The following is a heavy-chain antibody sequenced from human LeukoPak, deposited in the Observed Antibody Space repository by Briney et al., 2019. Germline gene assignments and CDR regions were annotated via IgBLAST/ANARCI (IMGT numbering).Heavy chain of an antibody. V-gene: IGHV1-18*01. Sequence: ASVKVSRKASGYTFTNYGISWVRQAPGQGLEWMGWISIYNGNTDYAQKLRGRVTMTTDTSTSTAYMEPRSLRSDDTAVYYCARITYDFWSGYYMPDDPWGQGTLVTVSS. J-gene: IGHJ5*02. CDR2: ISIYNGNT. CDR3: ARITYDFWSGYYMPDDP. D-gene: IGHD3-3*01. CDR1: GYTFTNYG.